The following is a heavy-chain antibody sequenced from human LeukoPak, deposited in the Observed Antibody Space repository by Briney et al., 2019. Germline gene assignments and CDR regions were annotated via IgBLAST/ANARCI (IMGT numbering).Heavy chain of an antibody. D-gene: IGHD6-19*01. J-gene: IGHJ4*02. CDR1: GASMSSNY. CDR3: ASTRRAEVAGRFDA. V-gene: IGHV4-4*09. Sequence: PSETLSLTCNVSGASMSSNYWSWIRQPPGKGLEWIGYIYHSGNTNYIPSLESRVTMSVDESKNQFSLKVNFVSAADTAVYYCASTRRAEVAGRFDAWGQGTLVTVSS. CDR2: IYHSGNT.